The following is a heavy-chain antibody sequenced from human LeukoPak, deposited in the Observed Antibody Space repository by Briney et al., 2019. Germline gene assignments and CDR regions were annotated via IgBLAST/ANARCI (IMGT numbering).Heavy chain of an antibody. V-gene: IGHV1-2*06. CDR1: GYTFTGYY. Sequence: ASVKVSCKASGYTFTGYYMHWVRQAPGQGLEWMGRINPNSGGTNYAQKFQGRVTTTRDTSISTAYMELSRLRSDDTAVYYCARDFPAGGFDYWGQGTLVTVSS. J-gene: IGHJ4*02. D-gene: IGHD3-16*01. CDR3: ARDFPAGGFDY. CDR2: INPNSGGT.